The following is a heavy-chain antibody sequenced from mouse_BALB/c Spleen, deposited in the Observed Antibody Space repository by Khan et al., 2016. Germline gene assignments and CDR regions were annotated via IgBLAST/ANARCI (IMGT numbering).Heavy chain of an antibody. D-gene: IGHD2-4*01. CDR2: MWGDGST. V-gene: IGHV2-3*01. CDR3: AKPEDDYEPLCVY. CDR1: GFSLTSYG. Sequence: QVQLKQSGPGLVAPSQSLSITCTVSGFSLTSYGVSWVRQPPGKGLEWLGVMWGDGSTNYHSALISRLSISQDNSKSQVFLKLNSLQTDDTATYXSAKPEDDYEPLCVYWGQGTLVTVSA. J-gene: IGHJ3*01.